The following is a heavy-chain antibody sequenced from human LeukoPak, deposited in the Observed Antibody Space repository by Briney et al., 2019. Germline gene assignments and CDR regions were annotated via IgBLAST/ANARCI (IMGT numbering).Heavy chain of an antibody. CDR1: GYSFTSYW. CDR3: ARGHMVRGVPDAFDI. D-gene: IGHD3-10*01. V-gene: IGHV5-51*01. CDR2: IYPGDSDT. Sequence: GESLKISCKGSGYSFTSYWIGCVRQMPGKGLGWMGIIYPGDSDTRYSPSFQGPVTISADKSISTAYLQWSSLKASDTAMYYCARGHMVRGVPDAFDIWGQGTMVTVSS. J-gene: IGHJ3*02.